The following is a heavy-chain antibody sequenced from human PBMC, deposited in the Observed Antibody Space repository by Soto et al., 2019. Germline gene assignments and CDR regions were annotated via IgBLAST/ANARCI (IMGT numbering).Heavy chain of an antibody. D-gene: IGHD6-19*01. CDR2: VWFDGSIQ. J-gene: IGHJ4*02. Sequence: QVQLVQSGGGVVQPGRSLRLSCAASGFSFSSHGMNWVRQAPGKGLEWVAIVWFDGSIQYYADSVKGRFTISRDNSENTLYLQMNNLRVEDTAIYYCARGVAEQRLGFPDFWGQGTLVTVSS. V-gene: IGHV3-33*01. CDR1: GFSFSSHG. CDR3: ARGVAEQRLGFPDF.